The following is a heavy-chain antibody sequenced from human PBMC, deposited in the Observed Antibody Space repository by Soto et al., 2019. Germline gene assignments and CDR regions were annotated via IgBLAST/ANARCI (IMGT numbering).Heavy chain of an antibody. J-gene: IGHJ4*02. CDR3: ATHYCSTTSCQLDY. CDR2: ISADNGNT. CDR1: GYRFTSYG. V-gene: IGHV1-18*01. Sequence: QAQLVQSGTEVKKPGASVKVSCKASGYRFTSYGISWVRQAPGQGLEWMGWISADNGNTNYAQKVQGRVTMTTDTSTSTAYMELRSLRSDDTAVYYCATHYCSTTSCQLDYWGQGTLVTVSS. D-gene: IGHD2-2*01.